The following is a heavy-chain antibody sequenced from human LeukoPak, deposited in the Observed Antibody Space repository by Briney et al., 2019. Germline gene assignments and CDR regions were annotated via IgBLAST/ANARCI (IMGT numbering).Heavy chain of an antibody. V-gene: IGHV4-59*01. J-gene: IGHJ4*02. CDR3: ARWDSGSYFLDY. D-gene: IGHD1-26*01. CDR1: GGSISDYY. Sequence: PSETLSLTCTVSGGSISDYYWSWIRQPPGKGLEWIGYIYYSGSTNYNPSLKSRVTISVDTSKNQFSLKLNSVTAADTAVYYCARWDSGSYFLDYWGQGTLVTVSS. CDR2: IYYSGST.